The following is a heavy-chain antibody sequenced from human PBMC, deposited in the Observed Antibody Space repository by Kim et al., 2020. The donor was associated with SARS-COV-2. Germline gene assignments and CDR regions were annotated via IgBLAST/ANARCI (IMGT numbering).Heavy chain of an antibody. CDR2: ISYDGSNK. CDR3: ARDGGSSSWYGAFDI. J-gene: IGHJ3*02. V-gene: IGHV3-30-3*01. CDR1: GFTFSSYA. D-gene: IGHD6-13*01. Sequence: GGSLRLSCAASGFTFSSYAMHWVRQAPGKGLEWVAVISYDGSNKYYADSVKGRFTISRDNSKNTLYLQMNSLRAEDTAVYYCARDGGSSSWYGAFDIWGQGTMVTVSS.